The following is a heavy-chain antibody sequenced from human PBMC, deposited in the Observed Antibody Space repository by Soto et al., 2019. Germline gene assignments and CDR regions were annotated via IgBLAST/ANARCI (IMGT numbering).Heavy chain of an antibody. V-gene: IGHV4-31*03. CDR2: IYYSGST. Sequence: PSETLSLTCTVSGGSISSGGYYWSWIRQHPGKGLEWIGYIYYSGSTYYNPSLKSRVTISVDTSKNQFSLKLSSVTAADTAVYYCARGLGSSQLLSPFYYYGMDVWGQGTTVTVSS. D-gene: IGHD2-2*01. CDR1: GGSISSGGYY. CDR3: ARGLGSSQLLSPFYYYGMDV. J-gene: IGHJ6*02.